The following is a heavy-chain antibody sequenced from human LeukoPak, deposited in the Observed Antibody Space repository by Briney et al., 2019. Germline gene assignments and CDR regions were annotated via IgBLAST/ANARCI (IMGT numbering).Heavy chain of an antibody. V-gene: IGHV5-51*01. Sequence: PGESLKISCKGSGYSFTSYWIGWVRQMPGKGPEWMGIIYPGDSDTRYSPSFQGQVTISADKSISTAYLQWSSLKASDTAMYYCARHESGSGYYYYYMDVWGKGTTVTVSS. D-gene: IGHD3-10*01. CDR3: ARHESGSGYYYYYMDV. CDR1: GYSFTSYW. CDR2: IYPGDSDT. J-gene: IGHJ6*03.